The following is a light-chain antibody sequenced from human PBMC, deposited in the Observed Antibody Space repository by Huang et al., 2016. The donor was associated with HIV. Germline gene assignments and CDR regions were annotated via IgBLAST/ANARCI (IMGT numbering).Light chain of an antibody. CDR1: QGIGNS. J-gene: IGKJ1*01. CDR2: ATS. Sequence: DIQMTQSPSSLSASAGDRVTITCRASQGIGNSLAWYQQKPEKAPSLLLYATSTLESGVTARFSGRGSVTHYTLTINTLQPEDIASYYCQQYHSLPWTFGQGTKVEIK. CDR3: QQYHSLPWT. V-gene: IGKV1-NL1*01.